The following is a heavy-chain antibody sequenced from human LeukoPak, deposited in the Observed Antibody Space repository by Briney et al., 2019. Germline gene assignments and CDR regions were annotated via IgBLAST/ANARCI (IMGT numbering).Heavy chain of an antibody. V-gene: IGHV1-69*06. Sequence: SVKVSCKASGGTFSSYAISWVRQAPGQGLEWMGGIIPMSGTTSYAQKFQGRVTITADKSTSTASMELSSLKSDDTAVYYCAKSRAHGSGTYNWYDPWGQGTLVTVSS. J-gene: IGHJ5*02. CDR3: AKSRAHGSGTYNWYDP. D-gene: IGHD3-10*01. CDR1: GGTFSSYA. CDR2: IIPMSGTT.